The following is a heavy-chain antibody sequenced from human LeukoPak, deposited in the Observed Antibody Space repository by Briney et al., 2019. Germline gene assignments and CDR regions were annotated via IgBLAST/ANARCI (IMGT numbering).Heavy chain of an antibody. CDR3: ATTGYQLRLYYFDY. V-gene: IGHV4-4*09. Sequence: SETLSLTCTVSGASISSFSWSWIRQPPGKGLEWIGYIYTSGSTNYNPSLKSRVTISVDTSKNQFSLKLSSVTAADTAVYYCATTGYQLRLYYFDYWGQGTLVTVSS. CDR2: IYTSGST. J-gene: IGHJ4*02. CDR1: GASISSFS. D-gene: IGHD2-2*01.